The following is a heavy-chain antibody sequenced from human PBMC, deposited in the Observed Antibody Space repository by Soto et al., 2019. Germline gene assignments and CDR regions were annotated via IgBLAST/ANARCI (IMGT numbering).Heavy chain of an antibody. CDR2: IYHSGST. CDR3: ARVSGSITMIVPNWFDP. Sequence: PSETLSLTCAVSGGSISSSNWWSWVRQPPGKGLEWIGEIYHSGSTNYNPSLKSRVTISVDTSKNQFSLKLSSVTAADTAVYYCARVSGSITMIVPNWFDPWGQGTLVTVSS. V-gene: IGHV4-4*02. D-gene: IGHD3-22*01. CDR1: GGSISSSNW. J-gene: IGHJ5*02.